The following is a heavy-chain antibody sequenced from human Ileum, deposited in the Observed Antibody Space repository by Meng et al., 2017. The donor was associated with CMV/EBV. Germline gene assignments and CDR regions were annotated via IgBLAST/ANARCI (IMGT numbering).Heavy chain of an antibody. V-gene: IGHV3-53*01. CDR1: GFTVSSNY. CDR3: AKDHGFYGSGSYFDS. D-gene: IGHD3-10*01. J-gene: IGHJ4*02. CDR2: IYSGGST. Sequence: GESLKISCAASGFTVSSNYMSWVRQAPGKGLEWVSVIYSGGSTYYADSVKGRFTISRDNSKNTLYLQMSSLRPEDTAVYYCAKDHGFYGSGSYFDSWGQGTLVTGAS.